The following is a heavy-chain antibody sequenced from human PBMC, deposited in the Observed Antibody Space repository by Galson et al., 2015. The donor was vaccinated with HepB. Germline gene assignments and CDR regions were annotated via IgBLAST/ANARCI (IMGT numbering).Heavy chain of an antibody. CDR1: GFTFSNYA. Sequence: SLRLSCAASGFTFSNYAVTWVRQAPGKGLEWVPLITGSGVTTYYADSVKGRFTISRDNSKNTLYLQMNSLRSEDTAVYYCASYDWDVVGYYGMDVWGQGTTVTVSS. D-gene: IGHD5-12*01. CDR2: ITGSGVTT. V-gene: IGHV3-23*01. J-gene: IGHJ6*02. CDR3: ASYDWDVVGYYGMDV.